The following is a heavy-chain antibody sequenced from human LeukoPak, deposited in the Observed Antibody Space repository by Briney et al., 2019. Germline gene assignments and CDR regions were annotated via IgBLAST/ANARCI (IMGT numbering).Heavy chain of an antibody. Sequence: PGGSLRLSCSASGFAFSIYAMHWVRQAPGKGLECVSAITSNGGSTFHADSVKGRFTISRDNSKNTLYLQMSSLRPEDTAVYYCGIIGGISFWGQGTLVTVSS. J-gene: IGHJ4*02. CDR1: GFAFSIYA. V-gene: IGHV3-64D*06. CDR3: GIIGGISF. CDR2: ITSNGGST. D-gene: IGHD2-15*01.